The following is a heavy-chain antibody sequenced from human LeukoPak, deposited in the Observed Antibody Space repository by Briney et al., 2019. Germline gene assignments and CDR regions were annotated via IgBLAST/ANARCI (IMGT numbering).Heavy chain of an antibody. CDR3: ARALLRGDYLSHYYYYMDV. V-gene: IGHV7-4-1*02. D-gene: IGHD4-17*01. J-gene: IGHJ6*03. Sequence: ASVKVSCKASGYTFTSYAMNWVRQAPGQGLEWMGWINTNTGNPTYAQGFTGRFVFSLDTSVSTAYLQISSLKAEDTAVYYCARALLRGDYLSHYYYYMDVWGKGTTVTVSS. CDR2: INTNTGNP. CDR1: GYTFTSYA.